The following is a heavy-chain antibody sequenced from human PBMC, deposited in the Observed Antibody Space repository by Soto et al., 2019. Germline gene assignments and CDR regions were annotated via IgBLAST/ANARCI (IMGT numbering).Heavy chain of an antibody. CDR3: TRRVVGYYDSSGYSPQYWYFDL. CDR2: IRSKAYGGTT. Sequence: GGSLRLSCAASGFTFSSYAMHWVRQAPGKGLEWVGFIRSKAYGGTTEYAASVKGRFTISRDDSKSIAYLQMNSLKTEDTAVYYCTRRVVGYYDSSGYSPQYWYFDLWGRGTLVTVSS. V-gene: IGHV3-49*04. J-gene: IGHJ2*01. CDR1: GFTFSSYA. D-gene: IGHD3-22*01.